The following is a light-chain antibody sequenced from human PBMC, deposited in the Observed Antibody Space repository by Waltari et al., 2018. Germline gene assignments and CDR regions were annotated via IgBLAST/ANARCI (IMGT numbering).Light chain of an antibody. CDR3: SSYTDTSTRYV. J-gene: IGLJ1*01. CDR1: RSDVGGYDY. Sequence: QSALTQPASVSGSPGQSITISCTGARSDVGGYDYVPWYQQHPGKAPKLMIFDVTKRLSGVSTRFSASKSGKTASLTISGLRAEDEADYYCSSYTDTSTRYVFGTGTKVTVL. V-gene: IGLV2-14*03. CDR2: DVT.